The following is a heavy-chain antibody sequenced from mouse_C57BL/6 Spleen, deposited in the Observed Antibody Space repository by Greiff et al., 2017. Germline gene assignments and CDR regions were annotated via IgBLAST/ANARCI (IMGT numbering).Heavy chain of an antibody. Sequence: QVQLQQSGAELAKPGASVKLSCKASGYTFTSYWMHWVKQRPGQGLEWIGYINPSSGYTKYNQKFKDKATLTADKSSSTAYMLLSSLTYEDSAVYYCANNYSNAYGMDDWGQGTSVTVSS. J-gene: IGHJ4*01. CDR2: INPSSGYT. CDR1: GYTFTSYW. CDR3: ANNYSNAYGMDD. V-gene: IGHV1-7*01. D-gene: IGHD2-5*01.